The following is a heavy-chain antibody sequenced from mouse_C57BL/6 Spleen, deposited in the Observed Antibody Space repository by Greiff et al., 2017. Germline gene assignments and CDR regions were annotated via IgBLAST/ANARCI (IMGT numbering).Heavy chain of an antibody. Sequence: QVQLQQSGAELVRPGASVKLSCKASGYTFTDYYINWVKQRPGQGLEWIARIYPGSGNTYYNEKFKGKATLTAEKSSSTAYMQLSSLTSEDSAVYFCARCGSSYYAMDYWGQGTSVTVSS. CDR1: GYTFTDYY. V-gene: IGHV1-76*01. CDR3: ARCGSSYYAMDY. CDR2: IYPGSGNT. D-gene: IGHD1-1*01. J-gene: IGHJ4*01.